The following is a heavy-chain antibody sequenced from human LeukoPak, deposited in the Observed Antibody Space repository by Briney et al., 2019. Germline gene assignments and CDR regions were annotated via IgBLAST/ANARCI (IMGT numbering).Heavy chain of an antibody. Sequence: SETLSLTCAVSGGSISSGGYSWSWIRQPPGKGLEWIGYIYHSGSTYYNPSLKSRVTISVDRSKNQFSLKLSSVTAADTAVYYCARADVYYDSSGYYYLYYFDCWGQGTLVTVSS. J-gene: IGHJ4*02. V-gene: IGHV4-30-2*01. D-gene: IGHD3-22*01. CDR3: ARADVYYDSSGYYYLYYFDC. CDR1: GGSISSGGYS. CDR2: IYHSGST.